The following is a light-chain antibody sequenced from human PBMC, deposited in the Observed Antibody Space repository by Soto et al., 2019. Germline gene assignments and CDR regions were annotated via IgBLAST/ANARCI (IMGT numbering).Light chain of an antibody. CDR2: DAS. V-gene: IGKV1-39*01. CDR3: QQSYSSPRT. Sequence: DIQMTQSPSSLSASVGDRVTITCRAGQSISTYLNWYQQKPGRAPKLLIYDASTLQSGVPSRFSGSGSGTDFTLTISSLQREDFATYHCQQSYSSPRTFGQGTKLE. J-gene: IGKJ2*02. CDR1: QSISTY.